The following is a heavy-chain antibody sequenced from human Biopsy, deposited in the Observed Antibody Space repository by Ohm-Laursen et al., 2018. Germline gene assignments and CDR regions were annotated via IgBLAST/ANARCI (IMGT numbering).Heavy chain of an antibody. D-gene: IGHD4-17*01. CDR2: ISAYNGHT. CDR3: ARDPHGEGRDYGSYFDS. CDR1: GYPFITYG. Sequence: GASVKVSCKASGYPFITYGISWVRQAPGQGLEWMGWISAYNGHTKFARKFQDRVTMTTDTSTTTAYMDLRSLRSDDTAVYYCARDPHGEGRDYGSYFDSWGQGTLVTVSS. V-gene: IGHV1-18*01. J-gene: IGHJ4*02.